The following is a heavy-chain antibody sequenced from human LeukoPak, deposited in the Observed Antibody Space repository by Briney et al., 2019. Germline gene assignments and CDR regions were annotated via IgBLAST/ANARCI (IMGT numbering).Heavy chain of an antibody. V-gene: IGHV3-21*01. J-gene: IGHJ4*02. D-gene: IGHD3-22*01. CDR1: GFTFSSYS. Sequence: GGSLRLSCAASGFTFSSYSMNWVRQAPGKGLEWVSSISSSSSYIYYADSVKGRSTISRDNAKNSLYLQMNSLRAEDTAVYYWARDLEGYYDSSGPLLGPDYWGQGTLVTVSS. CDR2: ISSSSSYI. CDR3: ARDLEGYYDSSGPLLGPDY.